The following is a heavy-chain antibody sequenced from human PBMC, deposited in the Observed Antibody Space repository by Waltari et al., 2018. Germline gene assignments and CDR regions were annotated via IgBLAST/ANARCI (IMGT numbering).Heavy chain of an antibody. J-gene: IGHJ4*02. Sequence: QVQLQESGPGLVKPSETLSLTCTVSGGSISSYYWGWIRQPPGKGLEWIGSIYYSGSTYYNPSLKSRVTISVDTSKNQFSLKLSSVTAADTAMYYCARGESGNAFGYWGQGTLVTVSS. CDR3: ARGESGNAFGY. CDR1: GGSISSYY. D-gene: IGHD3-3*01. CDR2: IYYSGST. V-gene: IGHV4-39*07.